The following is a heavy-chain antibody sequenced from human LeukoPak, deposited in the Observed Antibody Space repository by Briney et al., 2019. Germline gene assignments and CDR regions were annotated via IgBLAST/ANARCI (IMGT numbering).Heavy chain of an antibody. J-gene: IGHJ3*02. CDR2: ISTDGSRT. CDR1: GFTFSSYW. V-gene: IGHV3-74*01. D-gene: IGHD2-15*01. Sequence: GGSLRLSCAASGFTFSSYWMHWVRQAPGKGLVWVSRISTDGSRTTYADSVKGRFTISGDNAKNTLYLQMNSLRAEDTAVYYCARESYCSGGSCYSGRAFDIWGQGTMVTVSS. CDR3: ARESYCSGGSCYSGRAFDI.